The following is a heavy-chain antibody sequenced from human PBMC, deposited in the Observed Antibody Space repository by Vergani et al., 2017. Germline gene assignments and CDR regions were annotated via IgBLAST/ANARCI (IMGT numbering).Heavy chain of an antibody. J-gene: IGHJ5*02. CDR3: ALLYCSITRCYSGKDNWFDP. CDR2: IIPILGIT. Sequence: QVQLVQSGAEVKKPGSSVKVSCKASGGTFSSYTIAWVRQAPGQGLEWMGRIIPILGITKNAQKFHVRVTITADKSTSASYMEVSSLRSEDTAVYYCALLYCSITRCYSGKDNWFDPWGQGTLVTVSS. CDR1: GGTFSSYT. D-gene: IGHD2-2*01. V-gene: IGHV1-69*02.